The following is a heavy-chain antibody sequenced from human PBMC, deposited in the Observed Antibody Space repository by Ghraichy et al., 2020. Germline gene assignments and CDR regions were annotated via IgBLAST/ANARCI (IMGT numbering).Heavy chain of an antibody. CDR3: AAGFGKTDTDS. D-gene: IGHD1-14*01. CDR2: IKRESDGGTI. V-gene: IGHV3-15*01. Sequence: SCAASGFTFRKAWMSWVRQAPGKGLEWIGLIKRESDGGTIEYAAFVKGRFTISRDDSKNTLSLQMNSLKNDDTGVYYCAAGFGKTDTDSWGQGTLVTVSS. CDR1: GFTFRKAW. J-gene: IGHJ4*02.